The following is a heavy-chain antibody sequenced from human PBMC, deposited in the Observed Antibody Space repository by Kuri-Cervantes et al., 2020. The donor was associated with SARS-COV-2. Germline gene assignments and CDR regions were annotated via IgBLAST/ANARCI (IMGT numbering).Heavy chain of an antibody. CDR2: INPSGGST. J-gene: IGHJ6*03. D-gene: IGHD2-15*01. V-gene: IGHV1-46*01. CDR3: ARGRRGDIVVVVAATRRYYYYMDV. Sequence: ASVKVSCKASGYTFTGDYMNWVRQAPGQGLEWMGIINPSGGSTSYAQKFQGRVTMTRDTSTSTVYMELSSLRSEDTAVYYCARGRRGDIVVVVAATRRYYYYMDVWGKGTTVTVSS. CDR1: GYTFTGDY.